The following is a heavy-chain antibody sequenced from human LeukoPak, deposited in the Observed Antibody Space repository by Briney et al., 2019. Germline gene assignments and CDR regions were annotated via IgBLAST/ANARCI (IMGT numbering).Heavy chain of an antibody. CDR2: ISSSSSYI. J-gene: IGHJ4*02. CDR1: GFTFSSYS. CDR3: ARPLGYCSGGSCFPFDY. V-gene: IGHV3-21*01. Sequence: GGSLRLSCAASGFTFSSYSMNWVRQAPGKGLEWVSSISSSSSYIYYADSVKGRFTISRDNAKNSLYLQMNSLRAEDTAVYYCARPLGYCSGGSCFPFDYWGQGTLVPVSS. D-gene: IGHD2-15*01.